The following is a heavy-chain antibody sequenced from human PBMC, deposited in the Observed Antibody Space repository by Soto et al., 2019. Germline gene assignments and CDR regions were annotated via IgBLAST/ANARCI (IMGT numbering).Heavy chain of an antibody. D-gene: IGHD3-10*01. J-gene: IGHJ4*02. Sequence: EVQLVESGGGLVQPGRSLRLSCAASGFTFDDYAMHWVRQAPGKCLEWVSGISWNSGSIGYADSVKGRFTISRDNAKNSLYLQMNSLRAEDTALYYCAKDMQGSITMVRGVIGYFDYWGQGTLVTVSS. CDR1: GFTFDDYA. V-gene: IGHV3-9*01. CDR2: ISWNSGSI. CDR3: AKDMQGSITMVRGVIGYFDY.